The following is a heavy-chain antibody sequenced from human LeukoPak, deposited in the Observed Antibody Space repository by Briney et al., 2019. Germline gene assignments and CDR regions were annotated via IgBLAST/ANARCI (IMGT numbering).Heavy chain of an antibody. J-gene: IGHJ4*02. CDR1: GGTFSSYA. Sequence: GSSVNVSCKASGGTFSSYAISWVRQAPGQGLEWMGRIIPILGIANYAQKFQGRVTITADKSTSTAYMELSSLRSEDTAVYYCARDRVAMMDFDYWGQGTLVTVSS. D-gene: IGHD5-12*01. CDR3: ARDRVAMMDFDY. V-gene: IGHV1-69*04. CDR2: IIPILGIA.